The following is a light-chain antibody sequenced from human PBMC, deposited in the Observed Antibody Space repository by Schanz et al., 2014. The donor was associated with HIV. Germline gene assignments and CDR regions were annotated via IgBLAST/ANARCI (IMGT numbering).Light chain of an antibody. CDR2: EVD. V-gene: IGLV2-8*01. CDR1: SSNVGGYNY. J-gene: IGLJ2*01. Sequence: QSALTQPPSASGSRGQSVAISCTGSSSNVGGYNYVSWYQQHPGKAPKLMIYEVDKRPSGVPDRFSGSKSGNTASLTVSGLQAEDEAGYYCSSYTSSSTLVFGGGTKVTVL. CDR3: SSYTSSSTLV.